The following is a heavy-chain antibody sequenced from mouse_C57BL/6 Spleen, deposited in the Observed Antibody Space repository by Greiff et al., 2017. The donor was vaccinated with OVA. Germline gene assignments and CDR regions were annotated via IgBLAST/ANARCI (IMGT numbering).Heavy chain of an antibody. CDR2: IDPSYSET. V-gene: IGHV1-52*01. J-gene: IGHJ2*01. D-gene: IGHD2-1*01. CDR1: GYTFTSYW. Sequence: QVQLQQPGAELVRPGSSVKLSCKASGYTFTSYWMHWVKPRPIQGLEWIGNIDPSYSETHYHQKFKDKATLTVDKSSRTASMQLSSLTSEDSAVYYCARSYGNYFDYWGQGTTLTVSS. CDR3: ARSYGNYFDY.